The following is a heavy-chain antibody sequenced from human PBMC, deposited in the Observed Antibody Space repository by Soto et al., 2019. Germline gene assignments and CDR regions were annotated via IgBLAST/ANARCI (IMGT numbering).Heavy chain of an antibody. V-gene: IGHV4-59*02. Sequence: QVQLQESGPGVVKPSETLSLTCTVSGGSVSSGYWIWIRQPPGKGLENIGYNYRGSTNYNPSLKSRVTISVDTSKNQFSLKLTSVTAADTAVYYCGRDDSQRPATYWGQGTLVTVSS. J-gene: IGHJ1*01. D-gene: IGHD1-26*01. CDR1: GGSVSSGY. CDR3: GRDDSQRPATY. CDR2: NYRGST.